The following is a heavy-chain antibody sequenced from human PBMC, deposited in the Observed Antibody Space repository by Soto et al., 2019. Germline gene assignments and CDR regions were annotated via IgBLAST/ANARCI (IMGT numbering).Heavy chain of an antibody. CDR1: GYSFTSYW. CDR3: ARLIVDPAGYGYNYPNYYYYGMDV. CDR2: IDPSDSYT. J-gene: IGHJ6*02. D-gene: IGHD5-12*01. V-gene: IGHV5-10-1*01. Sequence: GESLKISCKGSGYSFTSYWISWVRQMPGKGLEWMGRIDPSDSYTNYSPSFQGHVTISADKSISTAYLQWSSLKASDTAMYYCARLIVDPAGYGYNYPNYYYYGMDVWGQGTTVTVSS.